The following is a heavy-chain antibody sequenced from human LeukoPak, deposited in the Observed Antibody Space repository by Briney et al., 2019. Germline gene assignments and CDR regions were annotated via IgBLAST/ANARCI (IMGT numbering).Heavy chain of an antibody. D-gene: IGHD3-22*01. CDR2: VSDSGTT. CDR3: ARGYYEPFQS. J-gene: IGHJ4*02. V-gene: IGHV4-61*03. Sequence: SETLSLTCNVSGVSIRTSTYYWNWIRQSPGKGLEWIGCVSDSGTTKYNPSLKSRVTISVDTSKNHFPLILMSVTAADTAVYYCARGYYEPFQSWGQGTLVTVSS. CDR1: GVSIRTSTYY.